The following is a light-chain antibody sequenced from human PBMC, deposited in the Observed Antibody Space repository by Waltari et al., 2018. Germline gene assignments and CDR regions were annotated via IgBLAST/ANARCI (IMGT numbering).Light chain of an antibody. J-gene: IGKJ3*01. CDR3: QQYNSYSCG. V-gene: IGKV1-5*03. CDR1: QNIDTW. CDR2: KAS. Sequence: DIHLTQSPSTLSASVGDSVTIPCRASQNIDTWLAWYQQKPGKAPKLLIYKASYLQSGVPSRFSGRGSGTEFTLTIDSLQPDDFATYHCQQYNSYSCGFGPGTTVDLK.